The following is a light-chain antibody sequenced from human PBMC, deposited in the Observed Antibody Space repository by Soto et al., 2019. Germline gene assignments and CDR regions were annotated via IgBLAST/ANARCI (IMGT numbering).Light chain of an antibody. Sequence: QSALTQSASVSGSPGQSITIPCTGTSSYVGGYDYVSWYQQHPGKVPKLIIYEVIKRPSGVSHRFSGSKSGNTASLTISGLQTEDEADYYCSSYTTSSALVFGGGTKGTVL. V-gene: IGLV2-14*01. J-gene: IGLJ2*01. CDR1: SSYVGGYDY. CDR3: SSYTTSSALV. CDR2: EVI.